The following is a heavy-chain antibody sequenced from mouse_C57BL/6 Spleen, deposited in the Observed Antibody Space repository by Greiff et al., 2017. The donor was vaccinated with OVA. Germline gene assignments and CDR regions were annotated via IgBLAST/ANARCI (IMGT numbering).Heavy chain of an antibody. CDR1: GYAFSSSW. V-gene: IGHV1-82*01. D-gene: IGHD2-2*01. Sequence: QVQLQQSGPELVKPGASVKISCKASGYAFSSSWMNWVKQRPGKGLEWIGRIYPGDGDTNYNGKFKGKATLTADKSSSTAYMQLSSLTSEDSAVYFCAREGVTTKFAYWGQGTLVTVSA. CDR3: AREGVTTKFAY. J-gene: IGHJ3*01. CDR2: IYPGDGDT.